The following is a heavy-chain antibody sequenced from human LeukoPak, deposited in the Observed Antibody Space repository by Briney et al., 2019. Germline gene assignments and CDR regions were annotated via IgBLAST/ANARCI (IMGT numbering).Heavy chain of an antibody. CDR3: ARQGGSYYTPSDS. Sequence: PSETLSLTCTVSGGYISSSSYYWGWIRQPPGKGLEWIGNIYYSGSTYYNPSLRSRVTISVDTSKNQFSLKLNSVTAADTAVYYCARQGGSYYTPSDSWGQGTLVTVSS. CDR1: GGYISSSSYY. CDR2: IYYSGST. V-gene: IGHV4-39*01. J-gene: IGHJ4*02. D-gene: IGHD1-26*01.